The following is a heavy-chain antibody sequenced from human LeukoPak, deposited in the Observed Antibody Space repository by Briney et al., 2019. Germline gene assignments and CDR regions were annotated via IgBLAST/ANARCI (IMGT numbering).Heavy chain of an antibody. CDR1: GGTFSSYA. CDR2: IIPIFGTA. V-gene: IGHV1-69*01. J-gene: IGHJ5*02. D-gene: IGHD3-10*01. CDR3: ARDVPYYGSGLDWFDP. Sequence: SVKVSCKASGGTFSSYAISWVRQAPGQGLEWMGGIIPIFGTANYAQKFQGGVTITADESTSTAYMELSSLRYEDTAVYYCARDVPYYGSGLDWFDPWGQGTLVTVSS.